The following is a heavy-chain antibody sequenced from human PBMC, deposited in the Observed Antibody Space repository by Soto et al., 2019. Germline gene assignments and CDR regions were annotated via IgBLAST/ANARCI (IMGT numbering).Heavy chain of an antibody. D-gene: IGHD1-20*01. J-gene: IGHJ3*02. CDR1: GYTFTSYG. CDR2: ISAYNGNT. CDR3: AKIRVTGTPYDAFDI. Sequence: GASVKVSCKASGYTFTSYGISWVRQAPGQGLEWMGWISAYNGNTNYAQKLQGRVTMTTDTSTSTAYMELRSLRSDDTAVYYCAKIRVTGTPYDAFDIWGQGTMVTVSS. V-gene: IGHV1-18*01.